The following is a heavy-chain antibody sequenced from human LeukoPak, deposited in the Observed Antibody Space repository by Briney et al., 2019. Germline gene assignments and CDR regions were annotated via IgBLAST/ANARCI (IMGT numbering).Heavy chain of an antibody. CDR2: IHHSGST. CDR3: ARDIGTTPSDFWSGHNWFDP. V-gene: IGHV4-4*02. Sequence: KPSGTLSLTCAVSGDSISSNYWWTWVRQPPGKGLEWIGEIHHSGSTNYSPSLKSRVTISVDNSRNQFSLGLSSVSAADTAVYYCARDIGTTPSDFWSGHNWFDPWGQGTLVTVSS. CDR1: GDSISSNYW. D-gene: IGHD3-3*01. J-gene: IGHJ5*02.